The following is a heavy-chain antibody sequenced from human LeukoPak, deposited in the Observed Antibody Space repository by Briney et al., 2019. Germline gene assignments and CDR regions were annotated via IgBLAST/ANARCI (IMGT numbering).Heavy chain of an antibody. D-gene: IGHD3-22*01. Sequence: SETLSLTCTVSGASISSSSYYWGWIRQPPGKGLEWIGSFYYSGSTYYNPSLKSRVTISVDTSKSQFSLKLSSVTAADTAVYYCARLGHYDSSGAIDYWGQGTLVTVSS. J-gene: IGHJ4*02. CDR1: GASISSSSYY. V-gene: IGHV4-39*01. CDR3: ARLGHYDSSGAIDY. CDR2: FYYSGST.